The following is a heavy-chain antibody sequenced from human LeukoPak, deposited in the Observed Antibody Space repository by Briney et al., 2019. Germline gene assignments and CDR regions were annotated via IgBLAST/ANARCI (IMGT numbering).Heavy chain of an antibody. V-gene: IGHV4-39*01. CDR2: IYYSGST. J-gene: IGHJ4*02. D-gene: IGHD2-2*01. CDR3: ARGYCSSTSCYWRRAASSSLSFDY. Sequence: PSETLSLTCTVSGGSISSSSYYWGWIRQPSGKGLEWIGSIYYSGSTYYNPSLKSRVTISVDTSKNQFSLKLSSVTAADTAVYYCARGYCSSTSCYWRRAASSSLSFDYWGQGTLVTVSS. CDR1: GGSISSSSYY.